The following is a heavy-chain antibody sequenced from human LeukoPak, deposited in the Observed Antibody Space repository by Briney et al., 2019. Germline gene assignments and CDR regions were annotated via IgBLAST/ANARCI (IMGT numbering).Heavy chain of an antibody. CDR2: INPNSGGT. V-gene: IGHV1-2*06. D-gene: IGHD1-1*01. CDR3: ARDPNWNANDY. Sequence: AASVKVSCKASGYTFTGYYMHWVRQAPGQGLEWMGRINPNSGGTNYAQKFQGRVTMTRDTSINTAYMELSRLRSDDTAVYHCARDPNWNANDYWGQGTLVTVSS. J-gene: IGHJ4*02. CDR1: GYTFTGYY.